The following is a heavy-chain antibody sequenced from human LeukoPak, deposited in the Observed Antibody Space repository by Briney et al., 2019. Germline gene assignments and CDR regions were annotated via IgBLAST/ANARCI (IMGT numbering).Heavy chain of an antibody. J-gene: IGHJ3*02. CDR2: IYYSGST. D-gene: IGHD6-13*01. CDR1: GGSISSGGYY. Sequence: PSQSLSLTCTVSGGSISSGGYYWSWIRQHPGKGLEWIGYIYYSGSTYYNPSLKSRVTISVDTSKNQFSLKLSSVTAADTAVYYCARDVAAAGFLDAFDIWGQGTMVTVSS. CDR3: ARDVAAAGFLDAFDI. V-gene: IGHV4-31*03.